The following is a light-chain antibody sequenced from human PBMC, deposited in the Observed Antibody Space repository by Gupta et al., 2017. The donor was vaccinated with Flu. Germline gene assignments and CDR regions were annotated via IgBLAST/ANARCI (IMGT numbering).Light chain of an antibody. J-gene: IGLJ2*01. CDR1: KLGDKY. CDR3: QAGDSSNVV. Sequence: SYALPPPPSVSVSPGQTASITCSGDKLGDKYACWYQQKPGQSPVLVIYQDSKRPSGIPERFSGSNSGNTATLTISGTQARDEADYYWQAGDSSNVVFGGGTKLTVL. CDR2: QDS. V-gene: IGLV3-1*01.